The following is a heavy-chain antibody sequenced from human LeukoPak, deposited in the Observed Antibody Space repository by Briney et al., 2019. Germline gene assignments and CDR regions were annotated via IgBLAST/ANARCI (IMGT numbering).Heavy chain of an antibody. CDR2: IYSGGST. CDR1: RFTVSSNY. CDR3: ASRSGYYSDY. D-gene: IGHD3-3*01. Sequence: GGSLRLSCAASRFTVSSNYMSWVRQAPGKGLEWVSVIYSGGSTYYADSVKGRFTISRDNSKNTLYLQMNSLRAEDTAVYYCASRSGYYSDYWGQGTLVTVSS. V-gene: IGHV3-66*02. J-gene: IGHJ4*02.